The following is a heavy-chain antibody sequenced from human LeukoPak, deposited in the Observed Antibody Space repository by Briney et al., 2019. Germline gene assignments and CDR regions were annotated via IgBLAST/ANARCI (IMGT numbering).Heavy chain of an antibody. J-gene: IGHJ6*04. CDR1: GGSFSGYY. CDR3: ASGPSVDV. V-gene: IGHV4-34*01. CDR2: INRSGRT. Sequence: SETLSLTCAVYGGSFSGYYWSWIRQPPGKGLEWIGEINRSGRTKYNPSLKSRVPIPLDQSKNQFSLTLTTATAADTAVYDCASGPSVDVWSKGATVTVSS.